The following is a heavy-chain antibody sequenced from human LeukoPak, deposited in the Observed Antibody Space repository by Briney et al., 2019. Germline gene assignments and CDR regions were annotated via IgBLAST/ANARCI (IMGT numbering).Heavy chain of an antibody. V-gene: IGHV3-21*05. CDR1: GFTFSSYS. J-gene: IGHJ5*02. D-gene: IGHD6-13*01. CDR2: ISSSSSYI. CDR3: AREVTAAAYNWFDP. Sequence: GGSLRLSCAASGFTFSSYSMNWVRQAPGKGLEWVSYISSSSSYIYYADSVKGRFTISRDNAKNSLYLQMNSLRAEDTAVYYCAREVTAAAYNWFDPWGQGTLVTVSS.